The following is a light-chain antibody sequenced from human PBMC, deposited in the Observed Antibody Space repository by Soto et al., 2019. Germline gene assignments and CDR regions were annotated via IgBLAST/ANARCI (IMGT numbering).Light chain of an antibody. Sequence: EIVLTQSPATLSLSPGERVTLSCRASQSVTSFLAWYQQKPGQAPRLLIYDASNRATGIPARFSGRGSGTDFTLTISSLEPEDFAVYYCQQRINWPLTFGGGTKVEIK. CDR3: QQRINWPLT. V-gene: IGKV3-11*01. CDR1: QSVTSF. J-gene: IGKJ4*01. CDR2: DAS.